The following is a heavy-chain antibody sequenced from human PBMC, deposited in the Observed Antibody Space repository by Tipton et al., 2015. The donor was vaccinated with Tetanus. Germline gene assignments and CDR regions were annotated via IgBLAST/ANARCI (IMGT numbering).Heavy chain of an antibody. J-gene: IGHJ2*01. D-gene: IGHD3-10*01. CDR3: AKGGGRRGSKLDL. V-gene: IGHV4-59*01. Sequence: TLSLTCTVSAGSISPYYWTWIRQPPGKGLEWIGYIYYTGSTKNNPSLKSRVSISVDTFKNQLSLTLTSVTAADTAVYYCAKGGGRRGSKLDLWGRGTLVSVSS. CDR1: AGSISPYY. CDR2: IYYTGST.